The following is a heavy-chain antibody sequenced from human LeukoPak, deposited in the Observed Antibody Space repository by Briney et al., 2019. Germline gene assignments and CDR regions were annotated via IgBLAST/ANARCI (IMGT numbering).Heavy chain of an antibody. J-gene: IGHJ4*02. V-gene: IGHV3-15*07. Sequence: GGSLRLSCAASGFTFSDAWMHWDRQAPGKGLEWVGLIKRRTDGGTSNYAAPVKGRFAISRDDSEDTLFLQMDSLKSEDTGVYYCTTGYTSASHDAYWGQGTLVTVSS. D-gene: IGHD2-15*01. CDR1: GFTFSDAW. CDR2: IKRRTDGGTS. CDR3: TTGYTSASHDAY.